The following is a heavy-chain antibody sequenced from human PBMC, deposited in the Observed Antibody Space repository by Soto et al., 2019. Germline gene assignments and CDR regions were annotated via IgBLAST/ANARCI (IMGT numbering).Heavy chain of an antibody. CDR1: GFTFDDYA. V-gene: IGHV3-9*01. CDR3: VKDESINWYSGHFRH. Sequence: PVGSLRLSCAASGFTFDDYAMHWVRQVPGKGLEWVSGINWNSGSIGYGDSVKGRFATSRDNAKNSLHLQMNSLSAEDTAFYYCVKDESINWYSGHFRHWGQGTLVTVSS. CDR2: INWNSGSI. D-gene: IGHD6-13*01. J-gene: IGHJ1*01.